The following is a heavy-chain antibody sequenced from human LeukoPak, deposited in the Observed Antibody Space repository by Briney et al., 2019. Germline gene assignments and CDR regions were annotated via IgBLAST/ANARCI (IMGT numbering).Heavy chain of an antibody. J-gene: IGHJ4*02. Sequence: NPSETLSLTCSVSGGSISSYYWGWIRQPPGKGLEWIGSIYYSGSTYYNPSLKSRVTISVDTSKNQFSLKLSSVTAADTAVYYCARLQFNRNGGGYWGQGTLVTVSS. V-gene: IGHV4-39*01. CDR3: ARLQFNRNGGGY. CDR2: IYYSGST. CDR1: GGSISSYY. D-gene: IGHD1-14*01.